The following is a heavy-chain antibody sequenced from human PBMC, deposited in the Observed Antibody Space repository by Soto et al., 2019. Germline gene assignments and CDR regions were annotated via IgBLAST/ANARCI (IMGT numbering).Heavy chain of an antibody. Sequence: PSETLSLTCTVSGGSITTHYWSLIRQPPGKGLEWIGYISDIGSTNYNPSLESRVTISLDKSKNQFSLKLNSVTAADTAVYYCARGNYHYYYGVDVWGQGTTVTVSS. CDR1: GGSITTHY. J-gene: IGHJ6*02. V-gene: IGHV4-59*11. CDR2: ISDIGST. CDR3: ARGNYHYYYGVDV.